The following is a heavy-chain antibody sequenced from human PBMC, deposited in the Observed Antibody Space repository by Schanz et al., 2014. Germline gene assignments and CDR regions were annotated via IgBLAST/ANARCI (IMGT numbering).Heavy chain of an antibody. Sequence: QVQLVESGGGVVQPGRSLRLSCATSGFTFSSYGMHWVRQAPGKGLEWVAVIWFDGNNKYYADSVKGRFTISRDNSKNTLDLQMNSLRAEDTALYYCAKDPHKDYGGKPQAVDIWGQGTMVTFS. CDR1: GFTFSSYG. CDR2: IWFDGNNK. CDR3: AKDPHKDYGGKPQAVDI. D-gene: IGHD4-17*01. V-gene: IGHV3-33*06. J-gene: IGHJ3*02.